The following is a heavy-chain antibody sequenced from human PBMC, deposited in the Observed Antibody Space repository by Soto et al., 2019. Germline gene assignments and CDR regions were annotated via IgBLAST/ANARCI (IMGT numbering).Heavy chain of an antibody. CDR1: GYTFTSYD. V-gene: IGHV1-8*01. D-gene: IGHD5-12*01. CDR2: MNPNSGNT. Sequence: ASVKVSCKASGYTFTSYDINWVRQATGQGLEWMGWMNPNSGNTGYALKFQGRVTMTRNTSISTAYMELSSLRSEDTAVYYCARGGSDYDNFDYWGQGTLVTVSS. CDR3: ARGGSDYDNFDY. J-gene: IGHJ4*02.